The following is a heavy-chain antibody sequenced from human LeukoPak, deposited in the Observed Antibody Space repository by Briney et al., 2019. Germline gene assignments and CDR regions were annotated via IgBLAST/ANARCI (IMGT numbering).Heavy chain of an antibody. CDR1: GGTFSSYA. CDR3: ARAHHYYYDSSGYYY. J-gene: IGHJ4*02. D-gene: IGHD3-22*01. V-gene: IGHV1-69*13. Sequence: GVSVKVSCKASGGTFSSYAISWVRQAPGQGLEWMGGIIPIFGTANYAQKFQGRVTITADESTSTAYMELSSLRSEDTAVYYCARAHHYYYDSSGYYYWGQGTLVTVSS. CDR2: IIPIFGTA.